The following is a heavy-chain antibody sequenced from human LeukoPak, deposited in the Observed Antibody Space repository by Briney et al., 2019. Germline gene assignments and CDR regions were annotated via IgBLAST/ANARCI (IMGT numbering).Heavy chain of an antibody. J-gene: IGHJ4*02. Sequence: GGSLRLSCAASGFTFSSYSMNWVRQAPGKGLEWVAVIWYAGSNKYYADSVKGRFTISRDNSKNTLYLQMNSLRAEDTAVYYCAKANGGNNARFDYWGQGTLVTVSS. CDR2: IWYAGSNK. V-gene: IGHV3-33*06. CDR1: GFTFSSYS. CDR3: AKANGGNNARFDY. D-gene: IGHD4-23*01.